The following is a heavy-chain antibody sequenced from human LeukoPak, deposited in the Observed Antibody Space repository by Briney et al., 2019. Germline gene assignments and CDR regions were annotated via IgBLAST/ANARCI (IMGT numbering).Heavy chain of an antibody. V-gene: IGHV4-59*08. CDR2: IHYSGST. J-gene: IGHJ5*02. D-gene: IGHD3-10*01. CDR1: GGSISSYY. CDR3: ARHGWFGELLYGWFDP. Sequence: SETLSLTCTVSGGSISSYYWSWIRQPPGKGLEWIGYIHYSGSTNYNPSLKSRVTISVDMSKNQISLKLSSVTDADTAVYYCARHGWFGELLYGWFDPWGQGTLVTVSS.